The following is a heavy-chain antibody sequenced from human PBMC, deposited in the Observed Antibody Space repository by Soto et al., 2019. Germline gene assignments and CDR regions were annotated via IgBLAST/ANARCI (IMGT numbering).Heavy chain of an antibody. D-gene: IGHD6-13*01. CDR3: ARGGSGAAAVKGWFDP. Sequence: SETLSLTCAVYGGSFSGYYWSWIRQPPGKGLEWIGEINHSGSTNYNPSLKSRVTISVDTSKNQFSLKLSSVTAADTAVYYCARGGSGAAAVKGWFDPWGQGTLVTVSS. CDR2: INHSGST. CDR1: GGSFSGYY. V-gene: IGHV4-34*01. J-gene: IGHJ5*02.